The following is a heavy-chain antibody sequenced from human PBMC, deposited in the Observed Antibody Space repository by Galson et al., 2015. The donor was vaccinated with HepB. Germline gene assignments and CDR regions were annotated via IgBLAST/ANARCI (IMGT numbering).Heavy chain of an antibody. CDR3: ARFDVVPSLTRGYYYYAMDV. D-gene: IGHD2-2*01. Sequence: SLRLSCAASGFTFSNYYMTWVRQAPGKGLEWLSYISSSGSTIYYADSVKGRFTISRDNAKNSLYLQMNSLRAEDTAAYFCARFDVVPSLTRGYYYYAMDVWGQGTTVTVSS. CDR1: GFTFSNYY. CDR2: ISSSGSTI. V-gene: IGHV3-11*01. J-gene: IGHJ6*02.